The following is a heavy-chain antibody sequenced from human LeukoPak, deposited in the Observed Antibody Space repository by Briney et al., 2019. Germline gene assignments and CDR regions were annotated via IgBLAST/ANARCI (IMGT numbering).Heavy chain of an antibody. CDR2: IGRDSTPI. J-gene: IGHJ6*04. CDR3: AELGITMIGGV. Sequence: GGSLRLSCAASGFTFSSYAMSWVRQAPGKGLEWVSYIGRDSTPIYYGDSVKGRFSISRDNAKNSLYLEMNSLRAEDTAVYYCAELGITMIGGVWGKGTTVTISS. CDR1: GFTFSSYA. V-gene: IGHV3-48*01. D-gene: IGHD3-10*02.